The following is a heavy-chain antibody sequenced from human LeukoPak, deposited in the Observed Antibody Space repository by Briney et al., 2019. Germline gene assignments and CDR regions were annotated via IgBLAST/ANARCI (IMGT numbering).Heavy chain of an antibody. CDR1: GDNFRSHA. J-gene: IGHJ6*02. D-gene: IGHD3-3*01. CDR3: AREPLLGVALGYYYYYGMDV. CDR2: IIPLLNEV. Sequence: GSSVKVSCKASGDNFRSHAISWVRQAPGQGLEWMGGIIPLLNEVDYTQKFQGRVTITAEESTSTAYMELSSLRFEDTAVYYCAREPLLGVALGYYYYYGMDVWGQGTTVTVSS. V-gene: IGHV1-69*01.